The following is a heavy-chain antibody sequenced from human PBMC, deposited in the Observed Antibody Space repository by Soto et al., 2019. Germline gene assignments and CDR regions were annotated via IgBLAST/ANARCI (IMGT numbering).Heavy chain of an antibody. V-gene: IGHV3-30*18. CDR1: GFTFSSYG. J-gene: IGHJ4*02. Sequence: QVQLVESGGGVVQPGRSLRLSCAASGFTFSSYGMHWVRQAPGKGLEWVAVISYDGSNKYYADSVKGRFTISRDNSKNTLYLQMNSLRAEDTAVYYCAKLTGYLDYWGQGTLVTVSS. CDR2: ISYDGSNK. CDR3: AKLTGYLDY.